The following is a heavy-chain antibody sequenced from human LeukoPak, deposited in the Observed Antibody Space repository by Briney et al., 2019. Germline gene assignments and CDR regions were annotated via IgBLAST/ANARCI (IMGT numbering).Heavy chain of an antibody. CDR2: INHNGNVN. CDR1: GFTFSSYW. CDR3: ASCPPEAATLGSYPDY. D-gene: IGHD2-15*01. V-gene: IGHV3-7*03. J-gene: IGHJ4*02. Sequence: GGSLRLSCAASGFTFSSYWMNWARQAPGKGLEWVASINHNGNVNYYVDSVKGRFTISRDNAKNSLYLQMNSLRAEDTAVYYCASCPPEAATLGSYPDYWGQGTLVTVSS.